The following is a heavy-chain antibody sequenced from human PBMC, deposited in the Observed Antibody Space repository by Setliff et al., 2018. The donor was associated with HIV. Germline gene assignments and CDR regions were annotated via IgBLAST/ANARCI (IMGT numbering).Heavy chain of an antibody. V-gene: IGHV1-2*02. J-gene: IGHJ5*02. CDR2: INPNSGDT. Sequence: ASVKVSCKASGYTFIGHYIHWVRQAPGQGLEWMGWINPNSGDTKYAQKFQDRVSLTRDTSLSTAYMELSSLTSDDTAIYYCARDMFEIWERSLAKGDEFDPWGQGSPVTVS. CDR3: ARDMFEIWERSLAKGDEFDP. D-gene: IGHD3-10*02. CDR1: GYTFIGHY.